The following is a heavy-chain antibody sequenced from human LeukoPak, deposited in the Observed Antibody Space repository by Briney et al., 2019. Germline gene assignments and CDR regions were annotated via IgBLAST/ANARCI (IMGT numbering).Heavy chain of an antibody. D-gene: IGHD3-3*01. CDR3: AKHSCYDFYCGMDV. V-gene: IGHV3-21*01. J-gene: IGHJ6*02. Sequence: GGSLRLSCAASGFTFSSYSMNWVRQAPGKGLEWVSSISSSSSYIYYADSVKGRFTISRDNAKNSLYLQMNSLRAEDTAVYYCAKHSCYDFYCGMDVWGQGTTVTVSS. CDR1: GFTFSSYS. CDR2: ISSSSSYI.